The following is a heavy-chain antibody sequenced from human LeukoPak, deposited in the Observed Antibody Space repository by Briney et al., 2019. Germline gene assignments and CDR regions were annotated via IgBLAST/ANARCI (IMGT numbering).Heavy chain of an antibody. J-gene: IGHJ4*02. CDR2: IYYSGST. D-gene: IGHD3-22*01. Sequence: PSETLSLTCTVSGGSISSSIYYWGWIRQPPGKGLEWIGSIYYSGSTYYNPSLKSRVTISVDTSKNQFSLKLSSVTAADTAVYYCARHVTMIVVGYDYWGQGTLVTVSS. CDR3: ARHVTMIVVGYDY. V-gene: IGHV4-39*01. CDR1: GGSISSSIYY.